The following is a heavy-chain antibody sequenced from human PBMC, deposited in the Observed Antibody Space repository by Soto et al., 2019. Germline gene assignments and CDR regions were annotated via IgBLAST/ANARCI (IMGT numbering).Heavy chain of an antibody. J-gene: IGHJ5*02. CDR3: ARHRAYCSSTSCYEGWFDP. V-gene: IGHV4-39*01. D-gene: IGHD2-2*01. CDR1: GGSISSSSYY. Sequence: QLQLQESGPGLVKPSETLSLTCTVSGGSISSSSYYWGWIRQPPGKGLEWIGSIYYNGSTYYNPALKSRVPISVDTSKNQFSLKLSSVTAADPAVYYCARHRAYCSSTSCYEGWFDPWGQGTLVTVSS. CDR2: IYYNGST.